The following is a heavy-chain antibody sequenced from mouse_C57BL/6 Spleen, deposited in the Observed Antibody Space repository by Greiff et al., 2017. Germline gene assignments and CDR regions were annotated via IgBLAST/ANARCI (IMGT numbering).Heavy chain of an antibody. D-gene: IGHD1-1*01. CDR1: GYTFTSYW. Sequence: QVQLQQPGAELVKPGASVKMSCKASGYTFTSYWITWVKQRPGQGLEWIGDIYPGSGSTNYNEKFKSKATLTVDTSSSTAYMQLSSLTSEDSAVYYCARVGFYYCDSGYWGQGTTLTVSS. CDR2: IYPGSGST. J-gene: IGHJ2*01. V-gene: IGHV1-55*01. CDR3: ARVGFYYCDSGY.